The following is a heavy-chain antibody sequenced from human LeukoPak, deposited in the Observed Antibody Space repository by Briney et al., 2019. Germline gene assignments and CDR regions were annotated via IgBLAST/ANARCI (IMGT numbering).Heavy chain of an antibody. CDR1: GYSFTSYW. Sequence: GESLKTSCKGSGYSFTSYWIGWVRQMPGKGLEWMGIIYPGDSDTRYSPSFQGQVTISADKSISTAYLQWSSLKASDTAMYYCARLELGYCSSTSCYAYTLFDYWGQGTLVTVSS. CDR2: IYPGDSDT. V-gene: IGHV5-51*01. D-gene: IGHD2-2*01. CDR3: ARLELGYCSSTSCYAYTLFDY. J-gene: IGHJ4*02.